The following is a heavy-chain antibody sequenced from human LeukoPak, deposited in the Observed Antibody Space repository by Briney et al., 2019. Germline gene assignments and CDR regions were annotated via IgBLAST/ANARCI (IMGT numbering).Heavy chain of an antibody. CDR1: GFTFSSYE. Sequence: GGSLRLSCAASGFTFSSYEMNWVRQAPGKGLEWVSYISSSGSTIYYADSVKGRFTISRDNAKNTVYLQMNSLRAEDTAVYYCARDAIAVAYRAEYFQHWGQGTLVTVSS. J-gene: IGHJ1*01. CDR3: ARDAIAVAYRAEYFQH. D-gene: IGHD6-19*01. CDR2: ISSSGSTI. V-gene: IGHV3-48*03.